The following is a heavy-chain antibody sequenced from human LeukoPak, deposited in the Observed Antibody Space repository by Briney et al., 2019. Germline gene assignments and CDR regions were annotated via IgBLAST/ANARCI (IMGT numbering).Heavy chain of an antibody. CDR1: GGSFSGYY. CDR3: AIDCSSTRCYRAPAGY. D-gene: IGHD2-2*01. J-gene: IGHJ4*02. V-gene: IGHV4-34*01. CDR2: INHSGST. Sequence: SETLSLTCAVYGGSFSGYYWSWIRQPPGKGLEWIGEINHSGSTNYNPSLKSRVTISVDTSKNQFSLKLSSVTAADTAVYYCAIDCSSTRCYRAPAGYWGQGTLVTVSS.